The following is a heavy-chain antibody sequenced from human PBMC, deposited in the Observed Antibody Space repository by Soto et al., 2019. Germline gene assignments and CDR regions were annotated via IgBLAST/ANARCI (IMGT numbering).Heavy chain of an antibody. Sequence: EVQLLESGGDLVQPVGSLRLSCVASGFTFSSYTMTWVRQAPGKGLEWVSVIYSSGDSTYYADSVKGRFTISRDNSENTLYLQMNSLRSDDTAVYYCAKSPTMTTKVVDYWGQGTLVTVSS. J-gene: IGHJ4*02. CDR2: IYSSGDST. CDR3: AKSPTMTTKVVDY. CDR1: GFTFSSYT. V-gene: IGHV3-23*01. D-gene: IGHD4-17*01.